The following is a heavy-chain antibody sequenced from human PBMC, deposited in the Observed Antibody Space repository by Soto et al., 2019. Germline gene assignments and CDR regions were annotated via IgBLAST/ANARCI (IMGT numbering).Heavy chain of an antibody. D-gene: IGHD1-7*01. J-gene: IGHJ6*02. CDR3: SKGTGTTRLYSMDV. V-gene: IGHV3-23*01. CDR2: ISASGDST. Sequence: PGGSLRLSWVASGFIFHTYAMNWVRQAPGKGLEWVSAISASGDSTFYADSLRGRFTISRDNSKDTLYLQMNSLTAEDTALYYCSKGTGTTRLYSMDVWGQGTTVTVSS. CDR1: GFIFHTYA.